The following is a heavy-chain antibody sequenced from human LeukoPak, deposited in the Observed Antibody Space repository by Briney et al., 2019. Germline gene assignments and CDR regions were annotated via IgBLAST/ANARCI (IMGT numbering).Heavy chain of an antibody. J-gene: IGHJ4*02. CDR3: AGGESDDYGAKGDY. CDR2: INHSGST. CDR1: GGSFSGYY. Sequence: SETLSLTCAVYGGSFSGYYWSWIRQPPGKGLEWIGEINHSGSTNYNPSLKSRVTISVDTSKNQFSLKLSSVTAADTAVYYCAGGESDDYGAKGDYWGQGTLVTVSS. V-gene: IGHV4-34*01. D-gene: IGHD4-17*01.